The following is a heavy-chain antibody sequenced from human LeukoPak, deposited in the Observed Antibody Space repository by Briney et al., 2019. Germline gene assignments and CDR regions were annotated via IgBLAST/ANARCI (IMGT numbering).Heavy chain of an antibody. Sequence: SVKVSCKASGGTFSSYAISWVRQAPGQGLEWMGRIIPILGIANYAQKFQGRVTITADKSTSTAYMELSSLRSEDTAVYYCAREPTPPPYYYGSGSYLHWFDPWGQGTLVTVSS. CDR3: AREPTPPPYYYGSGSYLHWFDP. CDR2: IIPILGIA. D-gene: IGHD3-10*01. V-gene: IGHV1-69*04. CDR1: GGTFSSYA. J-gene: IGHJ5*02.